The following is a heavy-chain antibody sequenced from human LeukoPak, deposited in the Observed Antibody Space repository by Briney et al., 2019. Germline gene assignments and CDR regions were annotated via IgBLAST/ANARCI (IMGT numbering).Heavy chain of an antibody. CDR1: GYTFTGYY. Sequence: ASVKVSCKASGYTFTGYYMHWVRQAPGQGLEWMGWINPNSGGTNYAQKFQGRVTMTRDTSISTADMELSRLRSDDTALYYCARPIADGVRDYWGQGTLVRVSS. CDR2: INPNSGGT. CDR3: ARPIADGVRDY. J-gene: IGHJ4*02. D-gene: IGHD6-13*01. V-gene: IGHV1-2*02.